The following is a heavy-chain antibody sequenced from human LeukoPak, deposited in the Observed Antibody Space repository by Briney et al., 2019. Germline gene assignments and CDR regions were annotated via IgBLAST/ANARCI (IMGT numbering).Heavy chain of an antibody. CDR1: GYSFTNFW. J-gene: IGHJ4*02. D-gene: IGHD3-22*01. CDR3: ARRDDSKAFDY. CDR2: IYPADSDT. V-gene: IGHV5-51*01. Sequence: GESLKISCKGSGYSFTNFWIGWVRQVPGKGLEWMGVIYPADSDTRYSPSFQGQVTISADKSINTAYLQWSSLKASDTAMYYCARRDDSKAFDYWGQGTLVTVSS.